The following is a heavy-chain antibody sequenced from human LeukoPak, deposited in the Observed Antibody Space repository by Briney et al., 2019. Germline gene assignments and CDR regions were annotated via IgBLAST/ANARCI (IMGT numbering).Heavy chain of an antibody. V-gene: IGHV3-30*18. D-gene: IGHD3-10*01. J-gene: IGHJ4*02. CDR3: AKSRGPGYDHFFDS. CDR1: GFTFRNYG. Sequence: GGSLRLSCAASGFTFRNYGMNWVRQAPGKGLEWVAVISSDSSKIYYADSVKDRFTISRDNSENASFLQMNSLRVEDTAVYYCAKSRGPGYDHFFDSWGQGTLVTVSS. CDR2: ISSDSSKI.